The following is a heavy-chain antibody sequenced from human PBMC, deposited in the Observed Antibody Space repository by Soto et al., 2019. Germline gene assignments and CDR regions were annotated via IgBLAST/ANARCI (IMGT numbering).Heavy chain of an antibody. D-gene: IGHD6-13*01. CDR1: GGSISSSSYY. CDR2: IYYSGST. Sequence: SETLSLTCTVSGGSISSSSYYWGWIRQPPGKGLEWIGSIYYSGSTYYNPSLKSRVTISVDTSKNQFSLKLSSVTAADTAVYYCARHGIGAAAGASPGDYWGQGTLVTVSS. V-gene: IGHV4-39*01. J-gene: IGHJ4*02. CDR3: ARHGIGAAAGASPGDY.